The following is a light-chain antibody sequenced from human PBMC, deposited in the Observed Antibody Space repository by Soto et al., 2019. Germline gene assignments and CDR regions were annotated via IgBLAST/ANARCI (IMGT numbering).Light chain of an antibody. V-gene: IGKV1-5*01. CDR3: QQYNSYWT. CDR2: DAS. Sequence: DIQLTQSPSTLSASVADRVTITCRASQSITARLAWYQQKPGKPPKLLIYDASILESGVPSRFSGSGSGTEFTLTISSLQPDDFATYYCQQYNSYWTFGQGTKVDIK. CDR1: QSITAR. J-gene: IGKJ1*01.